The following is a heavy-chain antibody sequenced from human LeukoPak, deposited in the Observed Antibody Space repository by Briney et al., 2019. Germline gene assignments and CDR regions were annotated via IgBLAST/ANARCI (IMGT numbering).Heavy chain of an antibody. V-gene: IGHV1-69*04. CDR1: GGTFSSYA. J-gene: IGHJ4*02. CDR2: IIPILGIA. Sequence: SVKVSCKASGGTFSSYAISWVRQAPGQGLEWLGRIIPILGIANYAQKFQGRVTITADKSTSTAYMELSSLRSEDTAVYYCARNYYDSSGYHDYFDYWGQGTLVTVSS. CDR3: ARNYYDSSGYHDYFDY. D-gene: IGHD3-22*01.